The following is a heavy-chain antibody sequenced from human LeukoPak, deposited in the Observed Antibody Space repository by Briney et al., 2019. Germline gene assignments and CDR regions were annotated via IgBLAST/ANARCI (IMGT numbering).Heavy chain of an antibody. CDR1: GITLSNYG. CDR3: AKRGVVIRVILVGFHKQAYYFDS. CDR2: ISDSGGAT. Sequence: GGSLRLSCAVSGITLSNYGMSWVRQAPGKGLEWVAGISDSGGATNYAASMKGGFTTSRDNRKHTLYLQMNSLRAEDTAVYFCAKRGVVIRVILVGFHKQAYYFDSWGQGALVTVSS. V-gene: IGHV3-23*01. J-gene: IGHJ4*02. D-gene: IGHD3-22*01.